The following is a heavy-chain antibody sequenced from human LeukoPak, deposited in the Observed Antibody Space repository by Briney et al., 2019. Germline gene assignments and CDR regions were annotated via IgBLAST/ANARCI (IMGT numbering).Heavy chain of an antibody. Sequence: GGSLRLSCAASGFTFSSYAMHWVRQAPGKGLGWVAVISYDGSNKYYADSVKGRFTISRDNSKNTLYLQMNSLRAEDTAVYYCATPRASYDSSGYLLVYWGQGTLVTVSS. J-gene: IGHJ4*02. D-gene: IGHD3-22*01. V-gene: IGHV3-30-3*01. CDR1: GFTFSSYA. CDR3: ATPRASYDSSGYLLVY. CDR2: ISYDGSNK.